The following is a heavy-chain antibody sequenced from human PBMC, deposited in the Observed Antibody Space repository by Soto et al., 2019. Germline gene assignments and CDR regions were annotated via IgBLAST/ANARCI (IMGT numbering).Heavy chain of an antibody. J-gene: IGHJ4*02. CDR1: GGTFSSYA. V-gene: IGHV1-69*13. CDR2: IIPIFGTA. D-gene: IGHD3-22*01. CDR3: ASHSFNYYDSSGYYYFDY. Sequence: SVKVSCKASGGTFSSYAISWVRQAPGQGLEWMGGIIPIFGTANYAQKFQGRVTITADESTSTAYMERSSLRSEDTAVYYCASHSFNYYDSSGYYYFDYWDQGTLVTVSS.